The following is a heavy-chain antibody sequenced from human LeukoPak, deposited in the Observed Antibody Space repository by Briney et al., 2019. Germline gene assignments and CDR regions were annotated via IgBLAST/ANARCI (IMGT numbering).Heavy chain of an antibody. J-gene: IGHJ4*02. V-gene: IGHV1-69*13. Sequence: GASVKVSCKASGGTFSSYAISWVRQAPEQGLEWMGGIIPIFGTANYAQKFQGRVTITADESTSTAYMELSSLRSEDTAVYYCASSLANIAAASYYFDYWGQGTLVTVSS. D-gene: IGHD6-13*01. CDR2: IIPIFGTA. CDR3: ASSLANIAAASYYFDY. CDR1: GGTFSSYA.